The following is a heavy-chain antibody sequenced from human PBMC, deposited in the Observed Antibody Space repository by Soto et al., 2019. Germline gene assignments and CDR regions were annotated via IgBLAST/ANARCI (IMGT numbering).Heavy chain of an antibody. Sequence: QVQLVQSGAEEKKPGASVKVSCKASGYTFTSYAMHWVRQAPGQRHEWMGWINAGNGNTKYSQKFQGRVTITRDTSASTAYMELSSLRSEDTAVYSCARVGGWYVPDYWGQGTLVTVSS. J-gene: IGHJ4*02. CDR3: ARVGGWYVPDY. CDR2: INAGNGNT. D-gene: IGHD6-19*01. CDR1: GYTFTSYA. V-gene: IGHV1-3*05.